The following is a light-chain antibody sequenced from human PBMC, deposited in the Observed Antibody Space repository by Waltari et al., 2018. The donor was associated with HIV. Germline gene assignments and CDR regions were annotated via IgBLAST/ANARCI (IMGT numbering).Light chain of an antibody. V-gene: IGKV1-33*01. CDR2: DAS. J-gene: IGKJ3*01. CDR3: QQYDNPLFT. Sequence: DIQMTQSPSSLSASVGDRVTITCQASQDISNYLNWYQQKPGKAPKLLIYDASNLETGVPSRFSGSGSGTDFTFTISSLQPEDIATYYCQQYDNPLFTFGPRTKVDIK. CDR1: QDISNY.